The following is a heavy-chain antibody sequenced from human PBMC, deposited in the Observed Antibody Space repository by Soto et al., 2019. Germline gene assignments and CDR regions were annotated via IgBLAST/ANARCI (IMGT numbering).Heavy chain of an antibody. D-gene: IGHD2-2*01. Sequence: SETLSLTCTVSGVSISSSSYYWGWIRQPPGKGLEWIGSIYYSGTSSYNPSLESRVTMSVDTSKKQLSLRLRSVTAADTAVYYCARLHCDSPNCVPLDPWGQEPWSPSPQ. CDR3: ARLHCDSPNCVPLDP. V-gene: IGHV4-39*01. CDR2: IYYSGTS. J-gene: IGHJ5*02. CDR1: GVSISSSSYY.